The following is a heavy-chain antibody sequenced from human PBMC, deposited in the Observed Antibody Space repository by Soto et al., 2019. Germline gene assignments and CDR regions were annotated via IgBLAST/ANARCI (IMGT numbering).Heavy chain of an antibody. D-gene: IGHD2-15*01. CDR1: GLTFNSYA. CDR2: ITPMFETA. CDR3: ARTIVTVVFGGYTYYGMDV. V-gene: IGHV1-69*06. J-gene: IGHJ6*02. Sequence: SVKVSCKASGLTFNSYAISCVRQAPVQGLEWMGEITPMFETANYAQKFQGRVTITADKSTRTAYMELRSLKSEDTAVYYCARTIVTVVFGGYTYYGMDVWGQGTTVTVSS.